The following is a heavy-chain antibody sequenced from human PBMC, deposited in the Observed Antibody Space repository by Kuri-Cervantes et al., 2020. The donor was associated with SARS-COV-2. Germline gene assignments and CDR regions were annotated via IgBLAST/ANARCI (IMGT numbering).Heavy chain of an antibody. Sequence: GESLKVSCKASGYTFTGYYMHWVRQAPGQGLEWMGWINPNSGGTNYAQKFQGRVTMTRDTSISTAYMELSRLRSDDTAVYYCARDYYDSSGYYPLSDAFDIWGQGTMVTVSS. CDR3: ARDYYDSSGYYPLSDAFDI. D-gene: IGHD3-22*01. CDR1: GYTFTGYY. CDR2: INPNSGGT. V-gene: IGHV1-2*02. J-gene: IGHJ3*02.